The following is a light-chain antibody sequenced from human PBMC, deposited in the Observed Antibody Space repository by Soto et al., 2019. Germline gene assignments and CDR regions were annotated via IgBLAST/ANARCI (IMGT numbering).Light chain of an antibody. CDR1: QSVSSSY. CDR3: QQYGSSPGT. Sequence: EIVLTQSPGTLSLSPGERATLSCRASQSVSSSYLAWYQQKPGQAPRLLIYGASSRATGIPDRFSGSGSGTDFTLTISRQEPEDFAVYCCQQYGSSPGTFGQGTKVEIK. V-gene: IGKV3-20*01. CDR2: GAS. J-gene: IGKJ1*01.